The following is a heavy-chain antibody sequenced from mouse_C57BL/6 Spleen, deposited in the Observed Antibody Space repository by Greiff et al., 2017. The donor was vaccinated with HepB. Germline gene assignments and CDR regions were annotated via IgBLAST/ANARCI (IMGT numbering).Heavy chain of an antibody. Sequence: EVKLMESGGGLVKPGGSLKLSCAASGFTFSDYGMHWVRQAPEKGLEWVAYISSGSSTIYYADTVKGRFTISRDNDKNTLFLQMTSLRSEDTAMYYCARLYYGSSLYWYFDVWGTGTTVTVSA. J-gene: IGHJ1*03. CDR2: ISSGSSTI. D-gene: IGHD1-1*01. CDR1: GFTFSDYG. CDR3: ARLYYGSSLYWYFDV. V-gene: IGHV5-17*01.